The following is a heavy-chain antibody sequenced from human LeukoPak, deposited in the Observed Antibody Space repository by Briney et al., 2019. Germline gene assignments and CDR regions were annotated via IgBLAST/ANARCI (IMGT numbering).Heavy chain of an antibody. CDR2: IYSDGVT. CDR1: GFTVSSYG. Sequence: GGSLRLSCAASGFTVSSYGMSWVRQAPGKGPEWVSLIYSDGVTRYADSVQGRFTISRDNSKNTVYLQMNNLRVEDTAVYHCVRDRAEGRAWVEFDPWGQGMLVTVTS. J-gene: IGHJ5*02. V-gene: IGHV3-66*02. CDR3: VRDRAEGRAWVEFDP.